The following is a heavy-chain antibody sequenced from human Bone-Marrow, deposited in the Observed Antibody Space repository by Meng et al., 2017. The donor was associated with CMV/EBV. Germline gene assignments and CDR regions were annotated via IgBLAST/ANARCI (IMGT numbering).Heavy chain of an antibody. CDR3: ARGPRYYCSSTSCYTLDNWFDP. Sequence: SETLSLTCAVYGGSFSGYYWSWIRQPPGKGLEWIGEINHSGSTNYNPSLKSRVTISVDTSKNQFSLKLSSVTVADTAVYYCARGPRYYCSSTSCYTLDNWFDPWGQGTLVTVSS. CDR2: INHSGST. V-gene: IGHV4-34*01. J-gene: IGHJ5*02. CDR1: GGSFSGYY. D-gene: IGHD2-2*02.